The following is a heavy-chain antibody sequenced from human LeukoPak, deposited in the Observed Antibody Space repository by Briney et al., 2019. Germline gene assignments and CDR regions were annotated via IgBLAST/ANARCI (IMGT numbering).Heavy chain of an antibody. J-gene: IGHJ4*02. CDR2: ISSSSGYI. Sequence: GGSLRLSCAASGFTFSSYSMHWVRQAPGKGLEWVSFISSSSGYIYYADSVKGRFTISRDNAKNSLYLQMNSLRAEDTAVYYCARVPYYDILTGYSDYWGQGTLVTVSS. V-gene: IGHV3-21*01. CDR3: ARVPYYDILTGYSDY. D-gene: IGHD3-9*01. CDR1: GFTFSSYS.